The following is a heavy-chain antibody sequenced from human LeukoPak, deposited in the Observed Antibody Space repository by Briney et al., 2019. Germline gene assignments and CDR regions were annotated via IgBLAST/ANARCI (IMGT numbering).Heavy chain of an antibody. CDR3: ARENGPGSLWFGEPYYGMDV. CDR2: ISAYNGNT. J-gene: IGHJ6*02. D-gene: IGHD3-10*01. Sequence: GASVKVSCKASGYTFTSYGISWVRQAPGQGLEWMGWISAYNGNTNYAQKLQGRVTMTTDTSTSTAYMELRSLRSDDTAVYYCARENGPGSLWFGEPYYGMDVWGQGTTVTVSS. V-gene: IGHV1-18*01. CDR1: GYTFTSYG.